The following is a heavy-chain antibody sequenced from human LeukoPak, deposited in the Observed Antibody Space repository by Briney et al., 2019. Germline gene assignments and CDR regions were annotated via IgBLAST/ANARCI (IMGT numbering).Heavy chain of an antibody. V-gene: IGHV3-21*01. CDR3: AGDPGRGSGWPYYYYYYGMDV. CDR1: GFTFSSYS. D-gene: IGHD6-19*01. J-gene: IGHJ6*02. Sequence: PGGSLRLSCAASGFTFSSYSMNWVRQAPGKGLEWVSSISSSSSYIYYADSVKGRFTISRDNAKNSLYLQMNSLRAEDTAVYYCAGDPGRGSGWPYYYYYYGMDVWGQGTTVSVCS. CDR2: ISSSSSYI.